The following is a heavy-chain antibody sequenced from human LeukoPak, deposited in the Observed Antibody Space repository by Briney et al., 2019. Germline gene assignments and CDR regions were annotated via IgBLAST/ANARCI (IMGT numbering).Heavy chain of an antibody. CDR2: ISYDGSNK. D-gene: IGHD3-10*01. V-gene: IGHV3-30-3*01. J-gene: IGHJ4*02. Sequence: GGSLRLSCAASGFTFSSYAMHWVRQAPGKGLEWVAVISYDGSNKYYADSVKGRFTISRDNSKNTLYLQMNSLRAEDTAVYYCASGPYGSGSYAPDYWGQGTLVTVSS. CDR3: ASGPYGSGSYAPDY. CDR1: GFTFSSYA.